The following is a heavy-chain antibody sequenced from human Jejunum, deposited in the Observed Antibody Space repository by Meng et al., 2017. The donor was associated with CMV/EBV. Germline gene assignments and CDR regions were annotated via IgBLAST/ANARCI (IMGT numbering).Heavy chain of an antibody. J-gene: IGHJ4*02. CDR2: ISTYNGDT. CDR3: GRGSYFDY. V-gene: IGHV1-18*01. D-gene: IGHD3-10*01. Sequence: QVQLLQSGAEVKKPGALGKVSCKASGYTFNTYGISWVRQAPGQGLEWMGWISTYNGDTNYAQNLQGRVTMTTDTSTNTVYMELRSLRSDDTAVYYCGRGSYFDYWGQGTLVTVSS. CDR1: GYTFNTYG.